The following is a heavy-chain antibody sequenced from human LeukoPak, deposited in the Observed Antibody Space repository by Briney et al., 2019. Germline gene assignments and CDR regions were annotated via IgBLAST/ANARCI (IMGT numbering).Heavy chain of an antibody. CDR1: GYTFISYN. J-gene: IGHJ4*02. V-gene: IGHV1-8*03. CDR3: ARGVPLGYCTYGVCYPPYYFDY. Sequence: ASVKVSCKASGYTFISYNINWLRQATGQGLEWMGWVNPRSGDAGYLQKFQGRLTVTRDSSIDTAYMDLSGLSSEDTAIYYCARGVPLGYCTYGVCYPPYYFDYWGQGTLVTASS. CDR2: VNPRSGDA. D-gene: IGHD2-8*01.